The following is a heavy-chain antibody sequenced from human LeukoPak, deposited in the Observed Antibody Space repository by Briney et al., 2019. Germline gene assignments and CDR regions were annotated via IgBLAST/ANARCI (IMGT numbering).Heavy chain of an antibody. CDR2: INPNSGNT. CDR1: GYTLTDYY. D-gene: IGHD3-10*01. Sequence: ASVKVSCKASGYTLTDYYMHWVRQAPGQGLEWMGRINPNSGNTGYAQKFQGRVTMTRNTSISTAYMELSSLRSEDTAVYYCARALVLLWFGEFPYYYGMDVWGQGTTVTVSS. V-gene: IGHV1-8*02. J-gene: IGHJ6*02. CDR3: ARALVLLWFGEFPYYYGMDV.